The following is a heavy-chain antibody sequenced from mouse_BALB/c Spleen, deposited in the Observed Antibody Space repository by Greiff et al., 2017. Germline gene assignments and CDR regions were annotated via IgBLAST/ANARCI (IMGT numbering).Heavy chain of an antibody. CDR3: ASWFAY. CDR2: INPYNGGT. Sequence: VQLQQSGPELVKPGASVKMSCKASGYTFTSYVMHWVKQKPGQGLEWIGYINPYNGGTSYNQKFKGKATLTVDKSSSTAFMHLNSLTSEDSAVYYCASWFAYWGQGTLVTVSA. J-gene: IGHJ3*01. V-gene: IGHV1-14*01. CDR1: GYTFTSYV.